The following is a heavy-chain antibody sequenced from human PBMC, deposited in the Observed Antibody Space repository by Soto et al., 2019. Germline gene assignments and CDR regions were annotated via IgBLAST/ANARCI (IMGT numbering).Heavy chain of an antibody. D-gene: IGHD3-10*01. Sequence: PGGSLRLSCAASGFTFSSYAMSWVRQAPGKGLEWVSAISGSGGSTYYADSVKGRFTISRDNSKNTLYLQMNSLRAGDTAVYYCAKDREGVVRGNFDPWGQGTLVTVSS. CDR1: GFTFSSYA. V-gene: IGHV3-23*01. CDR3: AKDREGVVRGNFDP. CDR2: ISGSGGST. J-gene: IGHJ5*02.